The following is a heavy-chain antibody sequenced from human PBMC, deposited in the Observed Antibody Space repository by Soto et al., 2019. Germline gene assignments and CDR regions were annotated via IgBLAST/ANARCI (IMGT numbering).Heavy chain of an antibody. V-gene: IGHV3-23*01. J-gene: IGHJ4*02. CDR2: ISGSGGST. D-gene: IGHD2-15*01. CDR1: GFTFSSYA. CDR3: AKDRPGYCSGGSCYRFDY. Sequence: GGSLRLSCAASGFTFSSYAMSWVRQAPGKGLEWVSAISGSGGSTYYADSVKGRFTISRDNSKNTLYLQMNSLRAEDTAVYYCAKDRPGYCSGGSCYRFDYWGQGTLVTVSS.